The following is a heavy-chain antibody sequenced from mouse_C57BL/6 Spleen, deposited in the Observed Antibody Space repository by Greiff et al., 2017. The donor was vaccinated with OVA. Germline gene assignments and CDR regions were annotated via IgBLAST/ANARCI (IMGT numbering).Heavy chain of an antibody. J-gene: IGHJ2*01. CDR1: GFNIKDYY. CDR2: IDPEDGDT. CDR3: TFSYYSNYFDY. V-gene: IGHV14-1*01. D-gene: IGHD2-5*01. Sequence: EVQLQQSGAELVRPGASVKLSCTASGFNIKDYYMHWVKQRPEQGLEWIGRIDPEDGDTEYAPKFQGKATMTADTSSNTAYLQLSSLTSEDTAVYYCTFSYYSNYFDYWGQGTTLTVSS.